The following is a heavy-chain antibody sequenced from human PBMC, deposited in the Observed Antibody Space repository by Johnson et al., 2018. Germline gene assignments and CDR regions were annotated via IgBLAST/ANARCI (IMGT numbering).Heavy chain of an antibody. CDR1: GFTFSSYG. Sequence: QVQLVQSGGGVVQPGRSLRLSCAASGFTFSSYGLHWVRQAPGKGLEWVAVIWLDGSNKYYAASVKGRFTISRDKSKNTLYLQMNSLRGEDTAGYYCARERGSGSYWRDDAFDIWGQGTMVTVSS. CDR2: IWLDGSNK. D-gene: IGHD1-26*01. V-gene: IGHV3-33*01. J-gene: IGHJ3*02. CDR3: ARERGSGSYWRDDAFDI.